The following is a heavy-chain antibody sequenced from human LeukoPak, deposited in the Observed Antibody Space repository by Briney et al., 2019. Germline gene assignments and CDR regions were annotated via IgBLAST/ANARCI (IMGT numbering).Heavy chain of an antibody. CDR1: GGSISSYY. CDR2: IYYSGST. D-gene: IGHD2-15*01. Sequence: SETLSLTCTVSGGSISSYYWSWIRQPPGKGLEWIGYIYYSGSTNYNPSLKSRVTMSVDTSKNQFSLKLSSVTAADTAVYYCARGYCSGGSCYSYYYYNYMDVWGKGTTVTVSS. CDR3: ARGYCSGGSCYSYYYYNYMDV. J-gene: IGHJ6*03. V-gene: IGHV4-59*12.